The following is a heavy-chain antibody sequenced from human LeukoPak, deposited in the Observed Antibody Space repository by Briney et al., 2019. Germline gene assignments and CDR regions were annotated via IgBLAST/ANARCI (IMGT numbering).Heavy chain of an antibody. J-gene: IGHJ3*02. D-gene: IGHD3-3*01. V-gene: IGHV1-69*05. CDR1: GGTFSSYA. CDR2: IIPIFGTA. CDR3: ASGTYYDFWSGYSNDAFDI. Sequence: VASVKVSCKASGGTFSSYAISWLRQAPGQGLEWMGRIIPIFGTANYAQKFQGRVTITTDESTSTAYMELSSLRSEDTAVYYCASGTYYDFWSGYSNDAFDIWGQGTMVTVSS.